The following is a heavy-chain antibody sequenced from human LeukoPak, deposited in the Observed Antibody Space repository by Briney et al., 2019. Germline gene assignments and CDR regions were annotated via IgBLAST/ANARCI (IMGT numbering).Heavy chain of an antibody. CDR2: IKEDGSGI. Sequence: AGGSLRLSCAASGFTFSSYWMSWVRQAPGKGLEWVANIKEDGSGIYYVDSVEGRFTISRDNAKKSLYLQMNSLRAEDTAVYYCARNLPAADYWGQGTLVTVPS. J-gene: IGHJ4*02. V-gene: IGHV3-7*01. CDR1: GFTFSSYW. D-gene: IGHD2-2*01. CDR3: ARNLPAADY.